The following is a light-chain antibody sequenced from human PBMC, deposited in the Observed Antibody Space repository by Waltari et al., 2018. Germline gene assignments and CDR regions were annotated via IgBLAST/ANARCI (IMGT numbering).Light chain of an antibody. CDR2: WAS. CDR3: QQYYSTPWT. Sequence: VLYSSNNKNYLSWYQQKPGQPPKLLIYWASTRQSGVPDRFSGSGSGTDFTLTISSLQTEDVAVYYCQQYYSTPWTFGQGTKVEIK. J-gene: IGKJ1*01. CDR1: VLYSSNNKNY. V-gene: IGKV4-1*01.